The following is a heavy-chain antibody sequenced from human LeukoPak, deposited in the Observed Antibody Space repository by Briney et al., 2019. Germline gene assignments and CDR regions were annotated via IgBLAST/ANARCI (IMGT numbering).Heavy chain of an antibody. V-gene: IGHV3-23*01. Sequence: GGSLRLSCAASGFTFSSYAMSWVRQAPGKGLEWVPAISGSGGSTYYADSVKGRFTISRDNSKSTLYLQMNSLRAEDTAVYYCDIVVAASLGGGRDYWGQGTLVTVSS. CDR1: GFTFSSYA. CDR2: ISGSGGST. D-gene: IGHD2-15*01. CDR3: DIVVAASLGGGRDY. J-gene: IGHJ4*02.